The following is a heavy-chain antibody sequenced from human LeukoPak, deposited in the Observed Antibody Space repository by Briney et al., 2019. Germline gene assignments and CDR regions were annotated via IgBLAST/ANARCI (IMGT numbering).Heavy chain of an antibody. V-gene: IGHV3-20*01. CDR1: GFTFDDYG. J-gene: IGHJ6*03. CDR2: IKWNGGNT. CDR3: ARAGSSAGFYYYYYLDV. Sequence: RSGGSLRLSCAASGFTFDDYGMNWVRQAPGKGLEWVSGIKWNGGNTGYADSVKGRFTISRDNAKNSLYLQMNSLRAEDTALYHCARAGSSAGFYYYYYLDVWGKGTTVTVSS. D-gene: IGHD6-13*01.